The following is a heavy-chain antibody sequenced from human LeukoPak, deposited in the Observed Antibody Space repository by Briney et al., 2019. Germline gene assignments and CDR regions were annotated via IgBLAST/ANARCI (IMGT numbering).Heavy chain of an antibody. V-gene: IGHV3-30-3*01. D-gene: IGHD6-19*01. CDR1: GFAFNRYT. Sequence: GRSLRLSCADSGFAFNRYTLHWARQAPGKGLEWVAVISYDGSDKDYADSVKGRFTISRDNSKNTLYLQMNSLRTEDTAVYYCAKDFSTGWYLDAFDSWGQGTMVTVSS. J-gene: IGHJ3*02. CDR2: ISYDGSDK. CDR3: AKDFSTGWYLDAFDS.